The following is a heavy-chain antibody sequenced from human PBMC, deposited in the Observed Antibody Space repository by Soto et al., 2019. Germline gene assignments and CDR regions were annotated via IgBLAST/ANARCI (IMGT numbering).Heavy chain of an antibody. V-gene: IGHV3-23*01. Sequence: EVQLMESGGGLVQPGGSLRLSCAASGFTFKYYAMSWVRQAPGKGLEWVSGLVGSGDDINYAASVRGRFTVSRDNSNNIRFLQMNSLTADDTAVYYCAKEGIANNGVWAAFDLWGQGTKVTVSS. CDR2: LVGSGDDI. CDR3: AKEGIANNGVWAAFDL. CDR1: GFTFKYYA. D-gene: IGHD2-8*01. J-gene: IGHJ3*01.